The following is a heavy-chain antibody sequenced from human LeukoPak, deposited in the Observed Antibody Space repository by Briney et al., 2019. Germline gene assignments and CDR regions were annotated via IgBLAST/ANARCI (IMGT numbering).Heavy chain of an antibody. V-gene: IGHV4-59*08. CDR2: IYYSGST. J-gene: IGHJ2*01. CDR3: ARQGGGFWYFDL. CDR1: GGSISSYY. D-gene: IGHD6-25*01. Sequence: TSQTLSLTCTVSGGSISSYYWSWIRQPPGKGLEWIGYIYYSGSTNYNPSLKSRVTISVDTSKNQFSLKLSSVTAADTAVYYCARQGGGFWYFDLWGRGTLVTVSS.